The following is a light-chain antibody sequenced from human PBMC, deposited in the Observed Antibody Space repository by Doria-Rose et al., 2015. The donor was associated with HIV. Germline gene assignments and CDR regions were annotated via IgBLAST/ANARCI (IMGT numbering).Light chain of an antibody. CDR2: AAS. CDR3: QQSYSIPLT. Sequence: PSSLSASVGDRVTITCRASQSISTYLNWYQQKPGKAPKLLIYAASSLQSGVPSRFSGSGSGTDFTLTISSLQPEDFATYYCQQSYSIPLTFGGGTKVEIK. V-gene: IGKV1-39*01. CDR1: QSISTY. J-gene: IGKJ4*01.